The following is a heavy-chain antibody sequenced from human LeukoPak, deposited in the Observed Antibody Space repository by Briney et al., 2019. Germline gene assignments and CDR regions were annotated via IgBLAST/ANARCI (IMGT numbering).Heavy chain of an antibody. D-gene: IGHD3-10*01. CDR1: GFTLSSYA. Sequence: GGPLRLSCAASGFTLSSYAMSWVRQAPGKGLEWVSVIYSGGSTYYADSVKGRFTISRDNSKNTLYLQMNSLRAEDTAVYYCAREIRDWYFDLWGRGTLVTVSS. J-gene: IGHJ2*01. V-gene: IGHV3-53*01. CDR3: AREIRDWYFDL. CDR2: IYSGGST.